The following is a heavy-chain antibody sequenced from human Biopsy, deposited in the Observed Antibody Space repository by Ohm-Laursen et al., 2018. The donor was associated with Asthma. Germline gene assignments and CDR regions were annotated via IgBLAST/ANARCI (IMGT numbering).Heavy chain of an antibody. Sequence: ATVKISCKTSGYTFNSAGITWVRQAPGQGLEWMGWISVYNGNTKVAQKLQDRVTMITDTSTSTAYMELRSLRSDDTAVYFCARAADYSHYYGIDVWGQGTTVTVSS. CDR1: GYTFNSAG. V-gene: IGHV1-18*01. CDR3: ARAADYSHYYGIDV. D-gene: IGHD3-10*01. CDR2: ISVYNGNT. J-gene: IGHJ6*02.